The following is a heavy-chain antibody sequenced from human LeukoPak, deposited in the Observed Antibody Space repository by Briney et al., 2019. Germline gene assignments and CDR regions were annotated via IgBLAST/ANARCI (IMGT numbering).Heavy chain of an antibody. D-gene: IGHD6-6*01. Sequence: SETLSLTCTVSGGSISSGSYYWGWIRQPPGKGLEWIGSIYYSGSTNYNPSLKSRVTISVDTSKNQFSLKLSSVTAADTAVYYCASPLYSSSSGLGYWGQGTLVTVSS. CDR2: IYYSGST. CDR3: ASPLYSSSSGLGY. V-gene: IGHV4-39*07. J-gene: IGHJ4*02. CDR1: GGSISSGSYY.